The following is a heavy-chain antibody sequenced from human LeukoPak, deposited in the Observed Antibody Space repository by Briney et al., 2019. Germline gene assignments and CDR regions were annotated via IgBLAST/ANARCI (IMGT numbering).Heavy chain of an antibody. D-gene: IGHD3-22*01. CDR1: GGSISSYY. J-gene: IGHJ4*02. CDR3: ARERGSTYYYDSSGYYVGYFDY. Sequence: PSETLSLTCTVSGGSISSYYWSWIRQPPGKGLEWTGYIYYSGSTNYNPSLKSRVTISVDTSKNQFSLKLSSVTAADTAVYYCARERGSTYYYDSSGYYVGYFDYWGQGTLVTVSS. CDR2: IYYSGST. V-gene: IGHV4-59*01.